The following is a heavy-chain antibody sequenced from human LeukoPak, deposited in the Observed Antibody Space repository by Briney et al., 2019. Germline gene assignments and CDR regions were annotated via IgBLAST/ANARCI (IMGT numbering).Heavy chain of an antibody. J-gene: IGHJ4*02. Sequence: GGSLRLSCSASGFTFSSYGMHWVRQPPGKGLEWLAVISYDGSNQYYADSVKGRFTISRDNSKNTLHLQMNSLRAEDTAVYYCAKAYGSGSYYKFDSWGQGTLVTVSS. CDR2: ISYDGSNQ. V-gene: IGHV3-30*18. CDR3: AKAYGSGSYYKFDS. D-gene: IGHD3-10*01. CDR1: GFTFSSYG.